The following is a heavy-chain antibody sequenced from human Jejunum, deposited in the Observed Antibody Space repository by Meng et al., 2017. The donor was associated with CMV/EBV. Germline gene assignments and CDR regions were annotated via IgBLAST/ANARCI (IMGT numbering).Heavy chain of an antibody. D-gene: IGHD6-6*01. CDR2: INSDGSST. Sequence: QRGEAGVGLVQPGGSLRLSCATTGFPFSSYWMQWVRQAPGKGLVWVSRINSDGSSTSYADSVKGRFTISRDNAKNTLYLQMNSLRAEDTAVYYCAREVGAQDYWGQGTLVTVSS. CDR1: GFPFSSYW. V-gene: IGHV3-74*01. CDR3: AREVGAQDY. J-gene: IGHJ4*02.